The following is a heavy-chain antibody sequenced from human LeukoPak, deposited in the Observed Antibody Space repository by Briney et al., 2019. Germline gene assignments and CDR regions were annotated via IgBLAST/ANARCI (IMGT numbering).Heavy chain of an antibody. J-gene: IGHJ4*02. CDR2: INPSGGST. Sequence: ASVKVSCKASGYTFTGYYMHWVRQAPGQGLEWMGMINPSGGSTSYAQKFQGRVTMTRDTSTSTAYMELSSLRSEDTAVYYCARGSLWGYYFDYWGQGTLVTVSS. V-gene: IGHV1-46*01. D-gene: IGHD7-27*01. CDR1: GYTFTGYY. CDR3: ARGSLWGYYFDY.